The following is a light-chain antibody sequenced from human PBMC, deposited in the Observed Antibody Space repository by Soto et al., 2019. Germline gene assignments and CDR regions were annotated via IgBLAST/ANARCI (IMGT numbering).Light chain of an antibody. V-gene: IGKV1-5*03. CDR2: KAS. CDR3: QQGYSIHALT. J-gene: IGKJ4*01. CDR1: QSVSSW. Sequence: DIQMTQSPSTLSASVGDRVTITCRASQSVSSWLAWYQQKPGKAPKLLIYKASSLESGVPSRFSGSGSGTEFTLTITSLQPDDFATYYCQQGYSIHALTFGGGTKVELK.